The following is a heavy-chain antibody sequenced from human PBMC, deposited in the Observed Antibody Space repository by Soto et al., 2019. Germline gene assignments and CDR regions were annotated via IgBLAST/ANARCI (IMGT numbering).Heavy chain of an antibody. CDR2: IDPSDSYT. V-gene: IGHV5-10-1*01. CDR3: ARLAMWSRYSSGGFDY. D-gene: IGHD6-19*01. J-gene: IGHJ4*02. CDR1: GYSFTSYW. Sequence: GESLKISCKGSGYSFTSYWISWVRQMPGKGLEWMGRIDPSDSYTNYSPSFQGHVPISADKSISTAYLQWSSLKASDTAMYYCARLAMWSRYSSGGFDYWGRGTLVTVSS.